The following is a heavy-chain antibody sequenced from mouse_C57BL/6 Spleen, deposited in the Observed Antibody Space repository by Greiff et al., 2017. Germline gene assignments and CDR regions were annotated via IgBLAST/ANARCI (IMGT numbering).Heavy chain of an antibody. CDR1: GYTFTSYW. CDR2: IDPSDSYT. D-gene: IGHD1-1*01. J-gene: IGHJ4*01. Sequence: QVQLKQPGAELVMPGASVKLSCKASGYTFTSYWMHWVKQRPGQGLEWIGEIDPSDSYTNYNQKFKGKSTLTVDKSSSTAYMQLSSLTSEDSAVYYCARRGYYYGSRYAMDYWGQGTSVTVSS. CDR3: ARRGYYYGSRYAMDY. V-gene: IGHV1-69*01.